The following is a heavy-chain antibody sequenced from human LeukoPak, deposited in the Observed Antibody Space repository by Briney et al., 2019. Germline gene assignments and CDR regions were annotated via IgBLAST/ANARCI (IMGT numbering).Heavy chain of an antibody. V-gene: IGHV7-4-1*02. CDR3: ARDFRIAAARHQTDY. J-gene: IGHJ4*02. CDR1: GYTFTSYA. D-gene: IGHD6-13*01. CDR2: INTNTGNP. Sequence: ASVKVSCTASGYTFTSYAMNWVRQAPGQGLEWMGWINTNTGNPTYAQGFTGRFVFSLDTSVSTAYLQISSLKAEDTAVYYCARDFRIAAARHQTDYWGQGTLVTVSS.